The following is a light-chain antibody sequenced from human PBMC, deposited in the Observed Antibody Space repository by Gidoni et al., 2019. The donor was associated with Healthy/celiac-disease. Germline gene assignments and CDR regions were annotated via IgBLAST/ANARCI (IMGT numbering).Light chain of an antibody. CDR1: QSFLYSSNNKNY. CDR2: WAS. J-gene: IGKJ4*01. CDR3: QQYYSTPLT. Sequence: IVMTQSSDSLAVSLGERATINCKSSQSFLYSSNNKNYVAWYQQKPGKPPKLLIYWASTRESGVPDRFSGSGSGTDFTLTISSLQAEDVAVYYCQQYYSTPLTFGGGTKVEIK. V-gene: IGKV4-1*01.